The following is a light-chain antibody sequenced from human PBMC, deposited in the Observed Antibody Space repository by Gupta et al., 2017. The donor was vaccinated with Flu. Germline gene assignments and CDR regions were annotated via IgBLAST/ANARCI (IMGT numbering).Light chain of an antibody. J-gene: IGLJ3*02. CDR1: SGHSSYA. CDR2: LNSDGSH. V-gene: IGLV4-69*01. Sequence: QLVLTQSPSASASLGASVKLTCTLSSGHSSYAIAWHQQQPEKGPRYLMKLNSDGSHSKGDGIPERLSCSRYGAERYLTISSLQSEEEAYYYCPTWDTGWGFGGGTKLTVL. CDR3: PTWDTGWG.